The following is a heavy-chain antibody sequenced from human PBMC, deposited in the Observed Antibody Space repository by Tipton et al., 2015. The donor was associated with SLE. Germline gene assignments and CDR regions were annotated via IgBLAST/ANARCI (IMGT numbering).Heavy chain of an antibody. V-gene: IGHV4-39*01. CDR1: GGSISSSSYY. CDR2: IYYSGST. D-gene: IGHD2-15*01. Sequence: TLSLTCTVSGGSISSSSYYWGWIRQPPGKGLEWIGSIYYSGSTYYNPSLKSRVTIAVDTSKNQFYLKLSSVTAADTAVYYCARHDPTTPDAVDIWGQGTMVTVSS. CDR3: ARHDPTTPDAVDI. J-gene: IGHJ3*02.